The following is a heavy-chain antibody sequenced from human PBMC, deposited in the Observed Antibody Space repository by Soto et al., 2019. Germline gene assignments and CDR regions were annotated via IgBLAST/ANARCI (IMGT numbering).Heavy chain of an antibody. Sequence: SETLSLTCTVSGASISGFYWSWIRKSAGKGLEWIGRIYAPGHTDYNHSLKSRVMMSVDTSKKQFSLKLRSVTAEDTAVYYCVRDGTKTVRGWLDQWGQGISVTV. J-gene: IGHJ5*02. D-gene: IGHD1-1*01. V-gene: IGHV4-4*07. CDR2: IYAPGHT. CDR1: GASISGFY. CDR3: VRDGTKTVRGWLDQ.